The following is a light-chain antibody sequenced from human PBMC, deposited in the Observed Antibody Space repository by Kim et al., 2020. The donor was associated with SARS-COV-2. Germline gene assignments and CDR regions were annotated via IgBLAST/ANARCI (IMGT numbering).Light chain of an antibody. CDR1: QNIARY. CDR2: AAY. J-gene: IGKJ2*01. Sequence: YATPGDKVTITRRLTQNIARYLAWFQQRPGKAPQLINYAAYTLHTGAASRFSGSGSGTDFTLTINPLQSEDSATYFCQQYFDFPYTFGKGTKLEI. CDR3: QQYFDFPYT. V-gene: IGKV1D-8*02.